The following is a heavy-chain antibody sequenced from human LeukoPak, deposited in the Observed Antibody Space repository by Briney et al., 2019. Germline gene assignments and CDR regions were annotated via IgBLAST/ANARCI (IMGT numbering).Heavy chain of an antibody. CDR3: ARSNQADDY. Sequence: GGSLRLSCAASGFTVSSTYMSSVRQAPGKGLVWDARINRGGNSITYADSVKRRFTISIDNASNTLYLQMDSRRAEDTGVYYGARSNQADDYWGQGTLVTVSS. D-gene: IGHD1-14*01. CDR1: GFTVSSTY. CDR2: INRGGNSI. V-gene: IGHV3-74*01. J-gene: IGHJ4*02.